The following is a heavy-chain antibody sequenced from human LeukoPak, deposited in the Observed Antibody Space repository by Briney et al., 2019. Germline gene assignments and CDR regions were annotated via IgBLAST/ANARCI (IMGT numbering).Heavy chain of an antibody. Sequence: GASVKVSCKASGYTFSSYAMNWVRQAPGQGLEWMGGIIPIFGTANYAQKFQGRVTITADESTSTAYMELSSLRSEDTAVYYCATYCSSTSCSTHDAFDIWGQGTMVTVSS. CDR1: GYTFSSYA. D-gene: IGHD2-2*02. CDR2: IIPIFGTA. V-gene: IGHV1-69*13. J-gene: IGHJ3*02. CDR3: ATYCSSTSCSTHDAFDI.